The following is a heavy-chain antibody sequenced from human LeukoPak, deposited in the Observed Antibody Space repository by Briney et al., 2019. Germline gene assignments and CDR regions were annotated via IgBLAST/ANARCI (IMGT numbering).Heavy chain of an antibody. V-gene: IGHV3-21*01. CDR2: ISSTSSHI. CDR1: GFNFSSYT. CDR3: ARQYYGSGGP. Sequence: GGSLRLSCAASGFNFSSYTMNWVRQAPGKGLEWVASISSTSSHIFYAASLKGRFTISRDNTEKSLYLQMNSLRAEDSAVYYCARQYYGSGGPWGQGTLVTVSS. J-gene: IGHJ5*02. D-gene: IGHD3-10*01.